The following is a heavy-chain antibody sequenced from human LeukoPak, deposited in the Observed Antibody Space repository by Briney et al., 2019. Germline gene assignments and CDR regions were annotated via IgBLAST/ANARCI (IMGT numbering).Heavy chain of an antibody. J-gene: IGHJ5*02. CDR2: ISSSSSTI. D-gene: IGHD3-10*01. V-gene: IGHV3-48*04. CDR3: ARDIITMVRGVIHNWFDP. Sequence: GGSLRLSCAASGFTFSSYSMNWVRHAPGEGLGWVSYISSSSSTIYYADSVKGRFTISRDNAKNSLYLQMNSLRAEDTAVYYCARDIITMVRGVIHNWFDPWGQGTLVTVSS. CDR1: GFTFSSYS.